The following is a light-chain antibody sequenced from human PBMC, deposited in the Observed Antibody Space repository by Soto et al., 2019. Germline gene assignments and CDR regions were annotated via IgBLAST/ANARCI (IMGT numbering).Light chain of an antibody. CDR3: QQYNSYWT. CDR1: RPIKSW. V-gene: IGKV1-5*01. J-gene: IGKJ1*01. Sequence: TQSPATLSASVGDRVTLPCRASRPIKSWLAWYQQKPGKAPKLLIYDASSLESGVPSRFSGSGSGTEFTLTISSLRPDDFATYYCQQYNSYWTFGQGTKVDIK. CDR2: DAS.